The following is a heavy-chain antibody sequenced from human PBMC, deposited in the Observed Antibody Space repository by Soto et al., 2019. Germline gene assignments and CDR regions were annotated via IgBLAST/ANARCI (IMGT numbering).Heavy chain of an antibody. J-gene: IGHJ5*02. CDR1: GGTFSSYA. CDR3: ARDSLGGYSCYDPYNWFDP. CDR2: IIPIFGTA. V-gene: IGHV1-69*01. Sequence: QVQLVQSGAEVKKPGSSVKVSCKASGGTFSSYAISWVRQAPGQGLEWMGGIIPIFGTAYYAQKCQGRVTITAGESTSTAYMELSSLRSEDTAVYYCARDSLGGYSCYDPYNWFDPWGQGTLVTVSS. D-gene: IGHD5-12*01.